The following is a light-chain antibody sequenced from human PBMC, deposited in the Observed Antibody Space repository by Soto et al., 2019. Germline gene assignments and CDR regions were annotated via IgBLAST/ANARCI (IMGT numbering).Light chain of an antibody. V-gene: IGLV1-40*01. CDR2: GNT. Sequence: QSVPTQPPSMSGAPGQRVTISCTGSSSNIGAGYDVHWYQQLPGRAPKLLIYGNTNRPSGVPDRFSGSKSGTSASLAITGLQAEDEADYYCLSFDSSLSVVVGGGTELAAL. CDR1: SSNIGAGYD. CDR3: LSFDSSLSVV. J-gene: IGLJ2*01.